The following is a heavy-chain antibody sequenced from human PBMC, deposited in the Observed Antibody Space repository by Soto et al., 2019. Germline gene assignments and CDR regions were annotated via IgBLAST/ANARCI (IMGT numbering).Heavy chain of an antibody. V-gene: IGHV3-23*01. J-gene: IGHJ4*02. CDR1: GFTFSSYA. D-gene: IGHD3-3*01. CDR2: ISGSGGST. CDR3: DKRDDFWSGPFDY. Sequence: EVQLLESGGGLVQPGGSLRLSCAASGFTFSSYAMSWVRQAPGKGLEWVSAISGSGGSTYYADSVKGRFTISRDNSKNTLYLQMNSLRAEDTALYYCDKRDDFWSGPFDYWRQGTLVTVSS.